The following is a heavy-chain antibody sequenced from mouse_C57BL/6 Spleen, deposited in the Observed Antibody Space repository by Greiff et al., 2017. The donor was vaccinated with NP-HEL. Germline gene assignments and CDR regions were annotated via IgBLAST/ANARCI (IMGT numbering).Heavy chain of an antibody. V-gene: IGHV3-6*01. J-gene: IGHJ1*03. CDR1: GYSITSGYY. D-gene: IGHD2-3*01. CDR3: ARFSYDGYSQSFYWYFDV. CDR2: ISYDGSN. Sequence: ESGPGLVKPSQSLSLTCSVTGYSITSGYYWNWIRQFPGNKLEWMGYISYDGSNNYNPSLKNRISITRDTSKNQFFLKLNSVTTEDTATYYCARFSYDGYSQSFYWYFDVWGTGTTVTVSS.